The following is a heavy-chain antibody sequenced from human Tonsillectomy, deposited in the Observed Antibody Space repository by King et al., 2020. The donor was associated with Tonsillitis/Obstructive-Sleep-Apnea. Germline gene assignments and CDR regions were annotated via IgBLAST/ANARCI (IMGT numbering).Heavy chain of an antibody. CDR3: ARTIKVAGDGYLNL. CDR2: INTSGVST. CDR1: GYTFTSDY. Sequence: HVQLVQSGAEVKKPGASVKVSCKASGYTFTSDYKPWVRHSTGQWLEWIGIINTSGVSTSYAQKFQGRVTMTRDTSTSTVYMELSSLRSEDTAVYYCARTIKVAGDGYLNLWGQGTLVTVSS. D-gene: IGHD5-24*01. V-gene: IGHV1-46*01. J-gene: IGHJ4*02.